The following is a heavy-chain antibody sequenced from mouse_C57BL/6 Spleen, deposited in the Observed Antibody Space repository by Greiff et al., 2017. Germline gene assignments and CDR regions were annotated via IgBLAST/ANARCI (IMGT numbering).Heavy chain of an antibody. CDR3: ARVYGNYGVYWYFDV. CDR2: ISYDGSN. Sequence: EVKLMESGPGLVKPSQSLSLTCSVTGYSITSGYYWNWIRQFPGNKLEWMGYISYDGSNNYNPSLKNRISITRDTSKNQFFLKLNSVTTEDTATYYCARVYGNYGVYWYFDVWGTGTTVTVSS. D-gene: IGHD2-1*01. CDR1: GYSITSGYY. J-gene: IGHJ1*03. V-gene: IGHV3-6*01.